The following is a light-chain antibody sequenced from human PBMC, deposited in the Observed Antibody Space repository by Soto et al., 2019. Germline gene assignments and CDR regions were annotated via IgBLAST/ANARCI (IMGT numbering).Light chain of an antibody. CDR2: GNS. CDR1: SSNIGAGYD. J-gene: IGLJ1*01. CDR3: QSYDSSLSGYV. Sequence: QLVLTQPPSVSGAPGQRVTISCTGSSSNIGAGYDVHWYQQLPGTAPKLLIYGNSNRPSGVPDRFSGSKSGTSASLAITGLQAEDEADYYCQSYDSSLSGYVFGTGTKLTVL. V-gene: IGLV1-40*01.